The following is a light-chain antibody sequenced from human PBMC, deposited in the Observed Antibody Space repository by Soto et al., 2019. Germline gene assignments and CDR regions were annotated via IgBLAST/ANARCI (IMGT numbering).Light chain of an antibody. CDR3: SSYAGSNNPYV. V-gene: IGLV2-8*01. CDR2: EVS. CDR1: SSDVGGYNY. J-gene: IGLJ1*01. Sequence: QSALTQPPSASGSPGQSVTISCTGTSSDVGGYNYVSWYQQHPGKAPKLMIYEVSKRPSGVPDRSSGSKSGNTASLTVPGLQAEDEADYYCSSYAGSNNPYVFGTGTKVTVL.